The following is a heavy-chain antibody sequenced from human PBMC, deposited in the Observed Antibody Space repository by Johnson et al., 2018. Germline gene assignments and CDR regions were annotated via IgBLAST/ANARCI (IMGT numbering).Heavy chain of an antibody. CDR3: ARDRLSSTSPNYYGMDV. D-gene: IGHD2-2*01. V-gene: IGHV4-59*01. Sequence: QVQLQESGPGLVKPSETLSLTCTVSGGSISSYYWSWIRQPPGKGLEWIGYISYSGSTNYNPSLKSRVTIYVDPSKNHFPLKLGSVTAADTAVYYCARDRLSSTSPNYYGMDVWGQGTTVTVSS. CDR2: ISYSGST. J-gene: IGHJ6*02. CDR1: GGSISSYY.